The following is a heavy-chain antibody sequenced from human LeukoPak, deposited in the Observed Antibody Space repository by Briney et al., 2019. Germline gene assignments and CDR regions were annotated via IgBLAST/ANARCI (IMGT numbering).Heavy chain of an antibody. J-gene: IGHJ4*02. Sequence: GGPVKVSCKASGYTFTGYYMHWVRQAPGQGLEWMGWINPNSGGTNYAQKFQGRVTMTRDTSISTAYMELSSLRAEDTAVYYCARVHQRALDYWGQGTLVTVSS. D-gene: IGHD6-25*01. V-gene: IGHV1-2*02. CDR2: INPNSGGT. CDR1: GYTFTGYY. CDR3: ARVHQRALDY.